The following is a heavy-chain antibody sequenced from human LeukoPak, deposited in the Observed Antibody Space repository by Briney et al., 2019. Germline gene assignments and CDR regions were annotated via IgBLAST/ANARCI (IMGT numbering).Heavy chain of an antibody. Sequence: GASVTVSCKASGYTFSSYEMSRVRQTPGQGLEYMGRLKANSGDGVSAPKFQGRLTMSRNTSIGTAYMELSSLRSEDTAVYYCARGGRWELPRPYAFDIWGQGTMVTVSS. J-gene: IGHJ3*02. D-gene: IGHD1-26*01. CDR1: GYTFSSYE. V-gene: IGHV1-8*01. CDR3: ARGGRWELPRPYAFDI. CDR2: LKANSGDG.